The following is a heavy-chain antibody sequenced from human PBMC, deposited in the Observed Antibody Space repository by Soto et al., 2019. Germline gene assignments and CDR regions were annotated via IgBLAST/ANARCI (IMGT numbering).Heavy chain of an antibody. D-gene: IGHD3-10*01. CDR2: INHSGST. CDR1: GGSFSGYY. CDR3: ARGPYVLLWFGELLQDFYFDY. Sequence: SETLSLTCAVYGGSFSGYYWSWIRQPPGKGLEWIGEINHSGSTNYNPSLKSRVTISVDTSKNQFSLKLGSVTAADTAVYYCARGPYVLLWFGELLQDFYFDYWGQGTLVTVSS. V-gene: IGHV4-34*01. J-gene: IGHJ4*02.